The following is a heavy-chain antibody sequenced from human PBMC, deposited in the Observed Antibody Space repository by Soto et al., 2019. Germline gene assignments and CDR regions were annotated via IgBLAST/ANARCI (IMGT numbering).Heavy chain of an antibody. Sequence: QVQLVESGGGVVQTGASLRLSCAASGFTFSNYGMHWVRQAPGKGQEWVAVISYDGSNTYYADSVKGRFTISRDNSKNTMDLQMNSLRGEETAVYYCAKAAGGEIWLRYFDLWGRGTLVTVSS. V-gene: IGHV3-30*18. D-gene: IGHD3-10*01. CDR3: AKAAGGEIWLRYFDL. CDR1: GFTFSNYG. J-gene: IGHJ2*01. CDR2: ISYDGSNT.